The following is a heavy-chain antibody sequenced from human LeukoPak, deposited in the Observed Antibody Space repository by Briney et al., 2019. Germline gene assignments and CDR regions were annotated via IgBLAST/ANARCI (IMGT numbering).Heavy chain of an antibody. CDR1: GFTFTSSA. D-gene: IGHD5-18*01. CDR2: IVVGSGNT. CDR3: AAASGIRGYSYTFDY. J-gene: IGHJ4*02. Sequence: GTSVKVSCKASGFTFTSSAVQWVRQARGQRLEWIGWIVVGSGNTNYAQKFQERVTITRDMSTSTAYMELSSLRSEDTAVYYCAAASGIRGYSYTFDYWGQGTLVTVSS. V-gene: IGHV1-58*01.